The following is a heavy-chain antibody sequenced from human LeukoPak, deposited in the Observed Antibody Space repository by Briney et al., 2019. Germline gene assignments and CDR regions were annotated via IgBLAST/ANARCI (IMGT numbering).Heavy chain of an antibody. CDR2: IYYSGST. D-gene: IGHD3-16*01. CDR1: GGSISSHY. V-gene: IGHV4-59*11. Sequence: SETLSLTCTVSGGSISSHYWSWIRQPPGKGLEWIGYIYYSGSTNYNPSLKSRVTISVDTSKNQFSLKLSSVTAADTAVYYCAREAKRSAITFGGVIAYFDYWGQGTLVTVSS. CDR3: AREAKRSAITFGGVIAYFDY. J-gene: IGHJ4*02.